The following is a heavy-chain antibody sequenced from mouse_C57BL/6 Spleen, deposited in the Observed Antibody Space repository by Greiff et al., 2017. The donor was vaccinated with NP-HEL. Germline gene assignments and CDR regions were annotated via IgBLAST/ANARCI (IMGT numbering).Heavy chain of an antibody. Sequence: VQLQQPGAELVKPGASVKLSCKASGYTFTSYWMHWVKQRPGQGLEWIGMIHPNSGSTNYNEKFKSKATLTVDKSSSTAYMQLSSLTSEDSAVYYCARQGPTVVATPFDYWGQGTTLTVSS. J-gene: IGHJ2*01. CDR2: IHPNSGST. V-gene: IGHV1-64*01. CDR1: GYTFTSYW. D-gene: IGHD1-1*01. CDR3: ARQGPTVVATPFDY.